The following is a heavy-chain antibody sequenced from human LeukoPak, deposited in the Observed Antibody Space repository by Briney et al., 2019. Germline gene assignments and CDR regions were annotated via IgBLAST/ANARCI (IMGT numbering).Heavy chain of an antibody. CDR3: ATIAAAVPFDY. Sequence: PGRSLRLSCAASGFTFSSYGMHWVRQAPGKGLEWVAVISYDGSNKYYADSVKGRFTISRDNSKNTLYLQMNGLRAEDTAVYYCATIAAAVPFDYWGQGTLVTVSS. D-gene: IGHD6-13*01. CDR2: ISYDGSNK. CDR1: GFTFSSYG. V-gene: IGHV3-30*03. J-gene: IGHJ4*02.